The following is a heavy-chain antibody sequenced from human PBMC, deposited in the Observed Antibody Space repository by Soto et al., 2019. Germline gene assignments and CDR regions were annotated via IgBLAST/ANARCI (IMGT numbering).Heavy chain of an antibody. D-gene: IGHD3-10*01. V-gene: IGHV6-1*01. CDR2: TYYKSKWNN. CDR3: TGITWFRGMDV. Sequence: SQPLALTCAISGDSVSSNSAAWNWIRHSPSRGLEWLGGTYYKSKWNNDYALSVKSRITINPDTSKNQFSLHLYSVTPEDTAVYYCTGITWFRGMDVWGQGTPVTVSS. CDR1: GDSVSSNSAA. J-gene: IGHJ6*02.